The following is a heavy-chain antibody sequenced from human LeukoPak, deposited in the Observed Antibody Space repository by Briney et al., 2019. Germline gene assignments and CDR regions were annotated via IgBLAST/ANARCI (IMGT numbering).Heavy chain of an antibody. J-gene: IGHJ4*02. D-gene: IGHD1-26*01. CDR2: IYYSGST. CDR1: GGSVSSGSYY. CDR3: ARNRPGQGGTYD. Sequence: SETLSLTCTVSGGSVSSGSYYWSWIRQPPGKGLEWIGYIYYSGSTNYNPSLKSRVTISVDTSKNQFSLNLSSVTAADTAVYYCARNRPGQGGTYDWGQGTLVTVSS. V-gene: IGHV4-61*01.